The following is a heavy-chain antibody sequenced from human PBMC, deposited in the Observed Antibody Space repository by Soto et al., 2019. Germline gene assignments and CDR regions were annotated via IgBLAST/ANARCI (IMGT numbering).Heavy chain of an antibody. CDR3: ARARIQLWSYPNYYGMDV. CDR1: GGSISSGGYY. D-gene: IGHD5-18*01. Sequence: SETLSLTCTVSGGSISSGGYYWSWIRQHPGKGLEWIGYIYYSGSTYYNPSLKSRVTISIDTSKNQFSLKLSSVTVADTAVYYCARARIQLWSYPNYYGMDVWGQGTTVTVSS. V-gene: IGHV4-31*03. CDR2: IYYSGST. J-gene: IGHJ6*02.